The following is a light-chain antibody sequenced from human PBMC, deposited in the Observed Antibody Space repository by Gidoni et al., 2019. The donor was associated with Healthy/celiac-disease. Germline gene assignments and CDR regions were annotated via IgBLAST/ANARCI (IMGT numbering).Light chain of an antibody. V-gene: IGKV1-27*01. CDR3: QKYNSAPRT. CDR2: AAS. CDR1: QGISNY. J-gene: IGKJ1*01. Sequence: DIQLTQSPSSRSASVGDRVTITCRASQGISNYLAWYQQKPGKVPKLLIYAASTLQSGVPSRFSGSGSGTDFTLIISSLQPEDVATYYCQKYNSAPRTFGQGTKVEIK.